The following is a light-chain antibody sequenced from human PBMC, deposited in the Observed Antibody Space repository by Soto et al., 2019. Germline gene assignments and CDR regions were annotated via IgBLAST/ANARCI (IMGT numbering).Light chain of an antibody. V-gene: IGLV1-44*01. CDR1: SSNIGSNT. J-gene: IGLJ2*01. CDR3: AVWDDSLNGPV. Sequence: QSVLTQPPSASGTPGQRVTISCSGSSSNIGSNTVNWYQQLPGTAPTLLIYSNNQRPSGVPDRFSGSKSGTSASLAISGLQSEDEADYYCAVWDDSLNGPVFGGGTKVTVL. CDR2: SNN.